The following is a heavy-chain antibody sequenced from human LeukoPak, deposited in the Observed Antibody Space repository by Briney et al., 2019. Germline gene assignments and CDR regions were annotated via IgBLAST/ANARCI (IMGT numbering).Heavy chain of an antibody. CDR3: ARTTEGYAGGPGYSYYYYMDV. D-gene: IGHD5-12*01. Sequence: SETLSLTCTVSGGSISSYYWSWIRQPPGKGLEWIGEINHSGSTSYNPSLKSRVTISVDTSKNQVSLKLRSVTAADTAVYYCARTTEGYAGGPGYSYYYYMDVWGKGTTVTISS. CDR1: GGSISSYY. CDR2: INHSGST. V-gene: IGHV4-34*01. J-gene: IGHJ6*03.